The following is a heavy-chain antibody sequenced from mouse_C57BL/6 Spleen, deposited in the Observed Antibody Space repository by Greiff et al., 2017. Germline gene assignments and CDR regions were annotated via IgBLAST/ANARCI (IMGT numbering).Heavy chain of an antibody. CDR3: ASEGYYDYDDAMDY. V-gene: IGHV1-80*01. CDR1: GYAFSSYW. Sequence: VLLLQSGAELVRPGASVKISCKASGYAFSSYWMNWVKQRPGQGLEWIGQIYPGDGDTNYNGKFKGKATLTAAKSYSTAYMQLSSLTSEDSSVFFCASEGYYDYDDAMDYWGQGTSVTVSS. J-gene: IGHJ4*01. CDR2: IYPGDGDT. D-gene: IGHD2-4*01.